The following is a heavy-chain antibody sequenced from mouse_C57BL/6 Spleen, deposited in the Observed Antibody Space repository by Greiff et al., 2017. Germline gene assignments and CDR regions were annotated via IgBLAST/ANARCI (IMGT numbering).Heavy chain of an antibody. D-gene: IGHD2-4*01. CDR3: ARDGYDYDSFAY. CDR2: ISYDGSN. J-gene: IGHJ3*01. CDR1: GYSITSGYY. Sequence: EVQLVESGPGLVKPSQSLSLTCSVTGYSITSGYYWNWIRQFPGNKLEWMGYISYDGSNNYNPSLKNRISITRDTSKNQFFLKLNSVTTEDTATYYCARDGYDYDSFAYWGQGTLVTVSA. V-gene: IGHV3-6*01.